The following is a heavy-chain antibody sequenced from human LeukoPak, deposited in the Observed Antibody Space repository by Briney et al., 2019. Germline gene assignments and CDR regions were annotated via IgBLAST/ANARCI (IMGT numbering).Heavy chain of an antibody. CDR3: VRDSRTGGAMGLYHNFDL. J-gene: IGHJ4*02. D-gene: IGHD3-16*01. Sequence: PAGSLRLSSAASGFNFGEFWMAWVRPTPGMGLQWVADIKEDGSESFYVDSVKGRFTISRDNSKNSLDLQMNRLRGDDAALYFCVRDSRTGGAMGLYHNFDLWGLGTLVTVSS. CDR2: IKEDGSES. V-gene: IGHV3-7*01. CDR1: GFNFGEFW.